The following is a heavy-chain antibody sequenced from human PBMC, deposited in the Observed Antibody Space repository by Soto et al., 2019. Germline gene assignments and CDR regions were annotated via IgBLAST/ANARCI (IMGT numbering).Heavy chain of an antibody. V-gene: IGHV3-23*01. CDR2: ISGGGSGT. CDR3: AKDPKSTVRFNWFDP. CDR1: GFTFGSYA. D-gene: IGHD2-8*02. Sequence: EMQLSESGGGLVQPGGSLRLSCAASGFTFGSYAMSWVRQAPGKGLEWVSAISGGGSGTYYADSVKGRFTICRDNSKKTLFLQMNSLRVEDTAIYYCAKDPKSTVRFNWFDPWGQGTLVTVSS. J-gene: IGHJ5*02.